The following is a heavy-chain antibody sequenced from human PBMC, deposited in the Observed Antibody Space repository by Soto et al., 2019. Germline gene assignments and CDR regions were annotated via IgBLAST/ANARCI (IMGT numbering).Heavy chain of an antibody. CDR2: IIPIFGTE. J-gene: IGHJ6*02. CDR3: ERPVVPAAIPLQYYYYDYGMDV. D-gene: IGHD2-2*01. V-gene: IGHV1-69*01. Sequence: QVQLVQSGAEVKKPGSSVKVSCKASGGTFSSYAISWVRQAPGQGLEWMGGIIPIFGTENYAQKFQGRVTITADEATSTAYMELSSLRSEDTAVYYCERPVVPAAIPLQYYYYDYGMDVWGQGTTVTDSS. CDR1: GGTFSSYA.